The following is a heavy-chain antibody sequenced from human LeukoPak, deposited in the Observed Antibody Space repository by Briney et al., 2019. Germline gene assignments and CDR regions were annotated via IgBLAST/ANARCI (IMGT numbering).Heavy chain of an antibody. D-gene: IGHD3-10*01. CDR3: ARLPVRGVIPYYYYYYMDV. CDR2: IYHSGST. Sequence: SETLSLTCAVSGGSISSSNWWSWVRQPPGKGLEWIGEIYHSGSTNYNPSLKSRVTISVDTSKNQFSLKLTSVTAADTAVYYCARLPVRGVIPYYYYYYMDVWGKGTTVTISS. J-gene: IGHJ6*03. V-gene: IGHV4-4*02. CDR1: GGSISSSNW.